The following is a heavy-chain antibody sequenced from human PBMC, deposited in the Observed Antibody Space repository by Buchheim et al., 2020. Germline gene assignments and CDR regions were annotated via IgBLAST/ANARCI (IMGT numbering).Heavy chain of an antibody. V-gene: IGHV4-61*02. CDR3: ARVHGYSGYQPPYYFDY. CDR1: GASISSGSYY. D-gene: IGHD5-12*01. Sequence: QVQLQESGPGLVKPSQTLSPTCTASGASISSGSYYWSWIRQPAGKGLSWIGRIYTSGRTNHNPSLKSPVTISVDTSTNQFSLKLSSVNAADTAVYYCARVHGYSGYQPPYYFDYWGQGTL. J-gene: IGHJ4*02. CDR2: IYTSGRT.